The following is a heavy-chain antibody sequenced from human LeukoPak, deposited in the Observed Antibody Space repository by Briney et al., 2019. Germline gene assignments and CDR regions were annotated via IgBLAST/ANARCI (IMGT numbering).Heavy chain of an antibody. CDR3: AKFPRNFVAYFYYYMDV. Sequence: PGGSLRLSCAASGFTFSSYSMNWVRQAPGKGLEWVSSISSSSSYIYYADSVKDRFTISRDNSRNTLYLQMNSLRAEDTAVYYCAKFPRNFVAYFYYYMDVWGKGTTVIVSS. CDR1: GFTFSSYS. CDR2: ISSSSSYI. V-gene: IGHV3-21*04. D-gene: IGHD1-14*01. J-gene: IGHJ6*03.